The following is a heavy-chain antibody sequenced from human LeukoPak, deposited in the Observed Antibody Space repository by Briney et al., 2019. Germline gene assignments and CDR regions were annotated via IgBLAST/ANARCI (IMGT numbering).Heavy chain of an antibody. Sequence: SETLSLTCTVSGNSISSGDDYWSWIRQPAGKGLEWIGRIYTSGSTNYNPSLKSRVTISGDTSKNQFPLRLSSVTAADTAVYYCARASYSYDINGWVPFDYWGQGTLVTVSS. CDR2: IYTSGST. V-gene: IGHV4-61*02. J-gene: IGHJ4*02. CDR3: ARASYSYDINGWVPFDY. CDR1: GNSISSGDDY. D-gene: IGHD3-22*01.